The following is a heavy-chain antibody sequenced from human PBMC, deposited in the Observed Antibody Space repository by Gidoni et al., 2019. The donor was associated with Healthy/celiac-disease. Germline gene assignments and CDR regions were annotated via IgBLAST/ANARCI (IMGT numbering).Heavy chain of an antibody. CDR3: ARHLRTGSDYYFDY. J-gene: IGHJ4*02. Sequence: EVQLVQSGAEVKKPGESLKISFKGSGYRFTSYWLGLVRQMPGKGLEWMGIIYAGDSDTRYSPSVQGKVTISADKSISTAYLQWSSLKASDTAMYYCARHLRTGSDYYFDYWGQGTLVTVSS. CDR1: GYRFTSYW. V-gene: IGHV5-51*01. CDR2: IYAGDSDT. D-gene: IGHD1-26*01.